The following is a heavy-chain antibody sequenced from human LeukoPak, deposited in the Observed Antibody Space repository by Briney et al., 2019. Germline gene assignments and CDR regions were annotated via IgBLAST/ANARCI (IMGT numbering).Heavy chain of an antibody. V-gene: IGHV4-31*03. CDR2: IYYSGST. CDR1: GGSISSGGYY. CDR3: ARGYYDFWSGYYDAFDI. D-gene: IGHD3-3*01. J-gene: IGHJ3*02. Sequence: PSETLSLTCTVSGGSISSGGYYWSWIRQHPGKGLEWIGYIYYSGSTYYNPSLKSRVTISVDTSKDQFSLKLSSVTAADTAVYYCARGYYDFWSGYYDAFDIWGQGTTVTVSS.